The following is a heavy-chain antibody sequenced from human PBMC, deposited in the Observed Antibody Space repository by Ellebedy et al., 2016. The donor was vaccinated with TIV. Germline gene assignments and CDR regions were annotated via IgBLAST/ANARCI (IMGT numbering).Heavy chain of an antibody. V-gene: IGHV4-34*01. CDR2: INHSGST. CDR3: ARRNQYYNSWYEY. D-gene: IGHD6-13*01. CDR1: GGSFSGYY. J-gene: IGHJ4*02. Sequence: SETLSLXXAVYGGSFSGYYWNWIRQPPGKGLEWIGEINHSGSTNYNPSLRSRVTISVDTSKKHFSLKLSSVTAADTAVYYCARRNQYYNSWYEYWGQGTLVTVSS.